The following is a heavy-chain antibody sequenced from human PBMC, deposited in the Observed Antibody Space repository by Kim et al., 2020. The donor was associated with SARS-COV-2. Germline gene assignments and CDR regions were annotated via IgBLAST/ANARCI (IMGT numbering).Heavy chain of an antibody. CDR2: IKSDGSSK. V-gene: IGHV3-74*01. CDR1: EFTFSNYW. CDR3: ARELKIDPSSPRQYDALDR. D-gene: IGHD4-4*01. Sequence: GGSLRLSCAASEFTFSNYWMHWVRQMPGQGLEWVSRIKSDGSSKDYADSVKGRFRITRDNAWNKMYLEMNGFRVEDTAVYYCARELKIDPSSPRQYDALDRWGKGTVDTVSS. J-gene: IGHJ3*02.